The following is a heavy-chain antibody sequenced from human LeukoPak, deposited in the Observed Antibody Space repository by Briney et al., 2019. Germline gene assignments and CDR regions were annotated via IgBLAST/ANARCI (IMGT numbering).Heavy chain of an antibody. CDR2: IYTSGST. D-gene: IGHD4-11*01. V-gene: IGHV4-4*07. Sequence: PSETLSLTCSVSGGSISRHYWSWIRQPAGKGLAWIGRIYTSGSTNYNPSLKSRVTMSVDTSKNQFSLKLSSVTAADTAVYYCARYSNYEGWFDPWGQGTLVTVSS. J-gene: IGHJ5*02. CDR3: ARYSNYEGWFDP. CDR1: GGSISRHY.